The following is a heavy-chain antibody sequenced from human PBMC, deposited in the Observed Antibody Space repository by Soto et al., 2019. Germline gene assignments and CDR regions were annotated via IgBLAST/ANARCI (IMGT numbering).Heavy chain of an antibody. CDR1: GGSISSGGYS. CDR3: ARKAERIRETWFDP. CDR2: IYHSGST. D-gene: IGHD3-3*02. Sequence: SETLSLTCAVSGGSISSGGYSWSWIRQPPGKGLEWIGYIYHSGSTYYNPSLKSRVTISVDRSKNQFSLKLSSVTAADTAVYSCARKAERIRETWFDPWGQGTLVTVSS. J-gene: IGHJ5*02. V-gene: IGHV4-30-2*01.